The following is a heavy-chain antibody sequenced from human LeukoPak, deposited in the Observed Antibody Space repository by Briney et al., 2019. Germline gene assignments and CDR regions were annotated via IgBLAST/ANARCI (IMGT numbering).Heavy chain of an antibody. CDR1: GYTFTNYH. V-gene: IGHV1-69*04. CDR2: IIPILGIA. J-gene: IGHJ4*02. Sequence: SVKVSCKASGYTFTNYHISWVRQAPGQGLEWMGRIIPILGIANYAERLQGRVTITADKSTSTAYMELSSLRSEDTAVYYCARGNYYGSGSYPNYYFDYWGQGTLVTVSS. D-gene: IGHD3-10*01. CDR3: ARGNYYGSGSYPNYYFDY.